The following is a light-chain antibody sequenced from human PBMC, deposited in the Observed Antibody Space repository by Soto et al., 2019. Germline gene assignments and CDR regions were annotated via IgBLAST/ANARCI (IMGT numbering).Light chain of an antibody. CDR1: QSVSSSY. CDR3: QQYGSSPQYT. Sequence: EIVLTQSPGTLSLSPGERATLSCRASQSVSSSYVAWYQQKPGQAPRLLIYGASSRATGIPDRFSRSGSGTDFTLTISRLEPEDFAVYSCQQYGSSPQYTFGQGTKLEIK. J-gene: IGKJ2*01. V-gene: IGKV3-20*01. CDR2: GAS.